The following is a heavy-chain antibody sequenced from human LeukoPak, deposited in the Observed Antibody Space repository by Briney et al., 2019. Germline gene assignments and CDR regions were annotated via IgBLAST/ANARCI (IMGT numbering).Heavy chain of an antibody. CDR3: ASLSPGIAAAGTGDYY. V-gene: IGHV1-69*05. CDR1: GGTFSSYA. J-gene: IGHJ4*02. D-gene: IGHD6-13*01. CDR2: IIPIFGTA. Sequence: SVKVSCKASGGTFSSYAISWVRQAPGQGLEWMGGIIPIFGTANYAQKFEGRVTMTRDTSTSTVYMELSSLRSEDTAVYYCASLSPGIAAAGTGDYYWGQGTLVTVSS.